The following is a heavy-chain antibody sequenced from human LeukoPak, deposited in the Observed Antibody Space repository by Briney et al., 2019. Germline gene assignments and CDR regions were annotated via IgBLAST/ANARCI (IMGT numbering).Heavy chain of an antibody. D-gene: IGHD2-2*01. Sequence: GGSLRLSCAASGSTFSSHTMNWVRQAPGKGLEWASYISSSSGVIYYADSVKGRFTISRDNAKNSLYLQMNSLRAEDTAVYYCARNLPAADYWGQGALVTVSS. CDR2: ISSSSGVI. V-gene: IGHV3-48*04. CDR3: ARNLPAADY. J-gene: IGHJ4*02. CDR1: GSTFSSHT.